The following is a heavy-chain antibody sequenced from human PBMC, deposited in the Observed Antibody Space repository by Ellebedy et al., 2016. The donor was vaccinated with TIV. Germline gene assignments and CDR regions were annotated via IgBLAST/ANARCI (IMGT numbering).Heavy chain of an antibody. J-gene: IGHJ4*02. CDR3: ATQATGHYNFDY. D-gene: IGHD3-9*01. CDR1: GDSISNGFG. CDR2: VYHRGNT. V-gene: IGHV4-4*02. Sequence: SETLSLTCAVSGDSISNGFGWSWVRQPPGKGLKWIGEVYHRGNTNYNPSLKSRATISVDKSQNQFSLRLTSVTAADTAVYYCATQATGHYNFDYWGQGTLVTVSS.